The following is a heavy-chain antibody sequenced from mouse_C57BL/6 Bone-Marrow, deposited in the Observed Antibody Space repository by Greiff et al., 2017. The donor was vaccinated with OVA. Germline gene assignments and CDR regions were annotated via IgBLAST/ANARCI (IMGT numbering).Heavy chain of an antibody. J-gene: IGHJ2*01. Sequence: QVQLQQPGAELVKPGASVKMSCKASGYTFTSYWITWVKQRPGQGLEWIGDIYPGSGSTNYNEKFKSKATLTVDTSSSTASMQLSSLTSEDSAVYYCARGGNYGSTPYYFDYWGQGTTLTVSS. V-gene: IGHV1-55*01. CDR2: IYPGSGST. CDR3: ARGGNYGSTPYYFDY. D-gene: IGHD1-1*01. CDR1: GYTFTSYW.